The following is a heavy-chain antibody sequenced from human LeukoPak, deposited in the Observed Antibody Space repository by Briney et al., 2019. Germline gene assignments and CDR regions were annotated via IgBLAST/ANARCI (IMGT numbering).Heavy chain of an antibody. CDR2: ISYDGSNK. J-gene: IGHJ6*03. Sequence: GGPLRLSCAASGFTFSSYAMHWVRQAPGKGLEWVAVISYDGSNKYYADSVKGRFTISRDNSKNTLYLQMNSLRAEDTAVYYCAKGHRYCSSTSCYSLNGGGRVSNYMDVWGKGTTVTVSS. CDR1: GFTFSSYA. CDR3: AKGHRYCSSTSCYSLNGGGRVSNYMDV. D-gene: IGHD2-2*01. V-gene: IGHV3-30-3*01.